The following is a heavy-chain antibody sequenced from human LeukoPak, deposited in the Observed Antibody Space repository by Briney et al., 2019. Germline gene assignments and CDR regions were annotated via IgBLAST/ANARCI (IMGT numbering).Heavy chain of an antibody. CDR3: SRKTGAAFDI. CDR2: IRNKADRYTT. J-gene: IGHJ3*02. Sequence: PGGSLRLSCAASGFTFSSYWMHWVRQAPGKGLEWVGRIRNKADRYTTVYAAPVKGRFSISRDDSENSLYLQMNSLKTEDTAVYYCSRKTGAAFDIWGQGTMVTVSS. V-gene: IGHV3-72*01. CDR1: GFTFSSYW. D-gene: IGHD3-10*01.